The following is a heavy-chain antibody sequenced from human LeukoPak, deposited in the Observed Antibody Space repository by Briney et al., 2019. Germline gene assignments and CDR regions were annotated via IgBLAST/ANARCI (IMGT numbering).Heavy chain of an antibody. D-gene: IGHD3-10*01. CDR3: AAYYGSGRGSYYFDY. CDR1: GFTFSSYA. V-gene: IGHV3-23*01. CDR2: ISGSGGST. Sequence: HSGGSLRLSCAASGFTFSSYAMSWVRQAPGKGLEWVSAISGSGGSTYYADSVKGRFTISRDNSKNTLYLQMKSLRAEHTAVYYCAAYYGSGRGSYYFDYWGQGTLVTVSS. J-gene: IGHJ4*02.